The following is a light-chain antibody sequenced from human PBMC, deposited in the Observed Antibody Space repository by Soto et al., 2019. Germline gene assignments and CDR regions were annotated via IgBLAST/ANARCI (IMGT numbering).Light chain of an antibody. CDR2: GNS. V-gene: IGLV1-40*01. J-gene: IGLJ3*02. CDR1: RSNIGATYH. CDR3: QSSDSSLSGSV. Sequence: QSVLTQPPSVAGAPGQRGTISCTGSRSNIGATYHVHWYQQLPGPAPKLLIYGNSNRPSGVPDRFSGSKSGTSASLAITGLQAEDEADYYLQSSDSSLSGSVFGGGTKLTVL.